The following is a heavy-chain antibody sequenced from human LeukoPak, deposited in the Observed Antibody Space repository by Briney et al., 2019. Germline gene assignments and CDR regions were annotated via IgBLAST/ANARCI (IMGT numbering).Heavy chain of an antibody. CDR2: IKQDGSEK. CDR3: ARERYDFWSGYSVGIDY. D-gene: IGHD3-3*01. V-gene: IGHV3-7*01. CDR1: GFTFSRYW. J-gene: IGHJ4*02. Sequence: GRSLRLFCPASGFTFSRYWMHWVRQAPGEWREWVANIKQDGSEKYYVESVKGRFTISRDNAKNSLYLQIISLRAEDTAVYYCARERYDFWSGYSVGIDYWGQGTLVTVSS.